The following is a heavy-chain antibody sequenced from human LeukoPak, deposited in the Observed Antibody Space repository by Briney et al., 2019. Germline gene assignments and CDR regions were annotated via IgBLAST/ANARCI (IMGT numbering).Heavy chain of an antibody. V-gene: IGHV3-48*01. CDR3: AKATSYNWNSGGALDY. J-gene: IGHJ4*02. CDR2: ISSSSSTI. CDR1: GFTFSSYS. Sequence: GGSLRLSCAASGFTFSSYSMNWVRQAPGKGLEWVSYISSSSSTIYYADSVKGRFTISRDNSKNTLYLQMNSLRAEDTAVYYCAKATSYNWNSGGALDYWGQGTLVTVSS. D-gene: IGHD1-7*01.